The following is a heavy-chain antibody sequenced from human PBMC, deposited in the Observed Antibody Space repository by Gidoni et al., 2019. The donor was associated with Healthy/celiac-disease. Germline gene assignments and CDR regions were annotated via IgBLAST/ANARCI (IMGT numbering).Heavy chain of an antibody. CDR1: FSSYA. V-gene: IGHV3-23*01. D-gene: IGHD3-10*01. J-gene: IGHJ4*02. Sequence: FSSYAMSWVRQAPGKGLEWVSAISGSGGSTYYADSVKGRFTISRDNSKNTLYLQMNDLGAEDTAVYYCAIDSETWLGYWGQGTLVTVSS. CDR2: ISGSGGST. CDR3: AIDSETWLGY.